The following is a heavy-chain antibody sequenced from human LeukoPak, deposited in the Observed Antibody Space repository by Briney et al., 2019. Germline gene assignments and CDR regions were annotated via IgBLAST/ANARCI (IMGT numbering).Heavy chain of an antibody. Sequence: GASVKVSCKASGYTFTNYGISWVRQAPGQGLEWMGWISTNSDIRTYAQTLQGRFTMTTDTATTTAYMELNYLTFDDTAVYYCARDWDAMNNCFDPWGQGTPVTVSS. CDR1: GYTFTNYG. CDR2: ISTNSDIR. V-gene: IGHV1-18*01. CDR3: ARDWDAMNNCFDP. D-gene: IGHD1-26*01. J-gene: IGHJ5*02.